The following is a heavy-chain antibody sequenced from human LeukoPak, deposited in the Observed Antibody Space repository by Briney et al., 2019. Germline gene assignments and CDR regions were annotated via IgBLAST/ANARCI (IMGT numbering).Heavy chain of an antibody. CDR3: ARQSISGSSLSYFDY. D-gene: IGHD3-22*01. CDR1: GGSISSYY. V-gene: IGHV4-59*01. CDR2: IYDSGST. Sequence: PSETLSLTCTVSGGSISSYYWSWIREPPGKGLGWIGNIYDSGSTNYNPSLKSRVTISVDTSKNQCSLKLSSVTAADTAVYYCARQSISGSSLSYFDYWGQGTLVNVSS. J-gene: IGHJ4*02.